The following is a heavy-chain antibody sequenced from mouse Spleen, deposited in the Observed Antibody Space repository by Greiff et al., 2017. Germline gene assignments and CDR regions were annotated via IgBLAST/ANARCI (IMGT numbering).Heavy chain of an antibody. CDR1: GYTFTSYW. J-gene: IGHJ2*01. Sequence: VQLQQPGAELVMPGASVKLSCKASGYTFTSYWMHWVKQRPGQGLEWIGEIDPSDSYTNYNQKFKGKATLTVDKSSSTAYMQLSSLTSEDSAVYYCARSRYGNYVYYFDYWGQGTTLTVSS. V-gene: IGHV1-69*01. CDR3: ARSRYGNYVYYFDY. D-gene: IGHD2-1*01. CDR2: IDPSDSYT.